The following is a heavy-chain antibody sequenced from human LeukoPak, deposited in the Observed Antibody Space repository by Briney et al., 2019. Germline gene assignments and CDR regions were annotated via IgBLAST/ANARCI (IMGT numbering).Heavy chain of an antibody. Sequence: GGSLRLSCAASGFTFSSYSMNWVRQAPGKGLEWVSNISSSSGTIYYADSVRGRFTISRDNAKNSLYLQMNSLRDEDTAVHYCARVWHCTSTSCYDYWGQGTLVTVSS. CDR2: ISSSSGTI. V-gene: IGHV3-48*02. J-gene: IGHJ4*02. CDR3: ARVWHCTSTSCYDY. D-gene: IGHD2-2*01. CDR1: GFTFSSYS.